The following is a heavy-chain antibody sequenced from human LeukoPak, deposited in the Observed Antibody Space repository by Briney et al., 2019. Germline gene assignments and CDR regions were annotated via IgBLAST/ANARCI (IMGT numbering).Heavy chain of an antibody. CDR1: GFTFSSYS. V-gene: IGHV3-21*01. D-gene: IGHD6-6*01. CDR2: ISSSSSYI. Sequence: GGSLRLSCAASGFTFSSYSMNWVRQAPGKGLEWVSFISSSSSYIYYADSVKGRFTISRDNAKNSLYLQMNSLRAEDTAVYYCARDMSLYSLHSSSYWYFDLWGRGTLVTVSS. J-gene: IGHJ2*01. CDR3: ARDMSLYSLHSSSYWYFDL.